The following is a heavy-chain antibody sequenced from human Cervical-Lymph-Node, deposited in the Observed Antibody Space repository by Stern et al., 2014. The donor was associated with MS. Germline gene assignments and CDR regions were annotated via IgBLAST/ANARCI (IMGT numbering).Heavy chain of an antibody. CDR3: ARGQGSSWYEDLDY. Sequence: VQLVESGAEVKKPGASGKVSCKASGYTFTSYDINWVRQATGQGLEWMGWMNPNSGNTGYAQKFQGRVTMTRNTSISTAYMELSSLRSEDTAVYYCARGQGSSWYEDLDYWGQGTLVTVSS. CDR1: GYTFTSYD. J-gene: IGHJ4*02. CDR2: MNPNSGNT. D-gene: IGHD6-13*01. V-gene: IGHV1-8*01.